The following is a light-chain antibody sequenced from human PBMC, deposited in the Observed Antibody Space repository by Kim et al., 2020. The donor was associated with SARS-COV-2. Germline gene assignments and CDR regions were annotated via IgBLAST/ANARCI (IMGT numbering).Light chain of an antibody. J-gene: IGKJ1*01. V-gene: IGKV2-30*01. CDR2: DIS. CDR1: QSLGGNTW. Sequence: LGQQASISCKSSQSLGGNTWLNGFHQRPVQSPRRLIYDISNRDSGVPDRFSGSGSGTDFTLKISRVEAEDVGIYYCMQYTHWPHTFGQGTKVDIK. CDR3: MQYTHWPHT.